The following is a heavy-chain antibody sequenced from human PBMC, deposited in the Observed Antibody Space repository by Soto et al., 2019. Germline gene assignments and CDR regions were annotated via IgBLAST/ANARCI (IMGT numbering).Heavy chain of an antibody. V-gene: IGHV4-34*01. CDR2: INHSRST. J-gene: IGHJ5*02. Sequence: PSETLSLTCAVYGGSFSGYYWNWIRQPPGKGLWWMGEINHSRSTNYNPSLKSRVTISVDTSKNQFSLKLSSVTAADTAVYYCARGGYYDFWSGYYRWFDPCGQGTLVTVS. CDR3: ARGGYYDFWSGYYRWFDP. D-gene: IGHD3-3*01. CDR1: GGSFSGYY.